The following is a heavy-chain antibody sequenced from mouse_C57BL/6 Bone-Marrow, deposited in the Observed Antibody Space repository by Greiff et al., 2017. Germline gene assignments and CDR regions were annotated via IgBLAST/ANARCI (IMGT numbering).Heavy chain of an antibody. CDR1: GYTFTSYW. D-gene: IGHD1-1*01. V-gene: IGHV1-55*01. Sequence: QVQLQQPGAELVKPGASVKMSCKASGYTFTSYWITWVKQRPGQGLEWIGDIYPGSGSTNYNAKLKSKATLTVDTSSRTAYMQLSSLTSGDSAVYYCARKNYGIPFDDWGQGTTLTFSS. CDR2: IYPGSGST. CDR3: ARKNYGIPFDD. J-gene: IGHJ2*01.